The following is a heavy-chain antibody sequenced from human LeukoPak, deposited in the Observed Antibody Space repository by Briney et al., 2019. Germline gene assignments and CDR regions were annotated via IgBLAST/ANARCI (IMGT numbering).Heavy chain of an antibody. Sequence: ASVKVSCKASGYTFTSYYIHWVRQAPGQGLEWMGIINPRSSSTTYAQKFQGRVTMTEDTSTDTAYMELSSLRSEDSAVYYCATDHSGTVTKRFDYWGQGTLVTVSS. V-gene: IGHV1-46*01. CDR2: INPRSSST. CDR3: ATDHSGTVTKRFDY. D-gene: IGHD4-17*01. J-gene: IGHJ4*02. CDR1: GYTFTSYY.